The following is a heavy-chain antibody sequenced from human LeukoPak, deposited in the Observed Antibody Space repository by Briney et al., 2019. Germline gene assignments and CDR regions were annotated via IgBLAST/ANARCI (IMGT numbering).Heavy chain of an antibody. CDR3: AKDYYDIMTGQPLSFDY. Sequence: GGSLRLSCAASGFAFSNCAMSWVRQAPGKGLEWVSSISGSGYRTFYADTVKGRFAIFRDNSKNTLYLQMDSLRAEDRAVYYCAKDYYDIMTGQPLSFDYWGQGTLVTVSS. CDR1: GFAFSNCA. CDR2: ISGSGYRT. D-gene: IGHD3-9*01. V-gene: IGHV3-23*01. J-gene: IGHJ4*02.